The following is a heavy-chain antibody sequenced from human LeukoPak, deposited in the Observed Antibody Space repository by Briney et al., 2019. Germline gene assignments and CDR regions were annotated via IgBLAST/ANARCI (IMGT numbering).Heavy chain of an antibody. J-gene: IGHJ4*02. CDR2: IYYSGST. Sequence: SETLSLTCTVSGGSISSYYWSWIRQPPGKGLEWIGYIYYSGSTNYNPSLKSRVTISVDTSKNQSSLKLSSVTAADTAVYYCARYYDSSGYSFDYWSQGTLVTVSS. CDR1: GGSISSYY. D-gene: IGHD3-22*01. V-gene: IGHV4-59*08. CDR3: ARYYDSSGYSFDY.